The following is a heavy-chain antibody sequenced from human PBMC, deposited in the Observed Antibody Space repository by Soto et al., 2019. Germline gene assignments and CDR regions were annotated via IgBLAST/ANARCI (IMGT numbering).Heavy chain of an antibody. J-gene: IGHJ4*02. CDR1: GFTFSSYS. CDR3: SRAPYYYDSRGYWAY. Sequence: EVQLVESGGGLVKPGGSLRLSCAASGFTFSSYSMNWVRQAPGKGLEWVSSISSSSSYIYYADSVKGRFTISRDNAKNSLYLKMNRLGADDTAVYYCSRAPYYYDSRGYWAYWGQGTLVTVSS. V-gene: IGHV3-21*01. D-gene: IGHD3-22*01. CDR2: ISSSSSYI.